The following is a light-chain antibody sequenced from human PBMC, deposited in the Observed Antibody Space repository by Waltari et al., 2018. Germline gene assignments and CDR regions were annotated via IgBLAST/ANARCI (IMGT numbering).Light chain of an antibody. J-gene: IGLJ3*02. CDR2: GST. Sequence: QSVLTQPPSVSGAPGQRVTISCTGTGPNIGAGYDVHWYQPLPRAAPKLLIYGSTSRPLGVPARFFGSTSGTSASLAITGLQAEDEADYYCQSYDTSLSVVFGGGTKLTVL. CDR3: QSYDTSLSVV. V-gene: IGLV1-40*01. CDR1: GPNIGAGYD.